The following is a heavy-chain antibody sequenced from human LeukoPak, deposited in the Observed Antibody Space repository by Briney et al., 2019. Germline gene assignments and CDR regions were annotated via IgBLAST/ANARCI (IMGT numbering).Heavy chain of an antibody. CDR3: ARAGGDGDYDPLDYYYMDV. D-gene: IGHD4-17*01. Sequence: GGSLRLSCAASGFTFSSYSMNWVRQAPGKGLEWVSSISSSSSYIYYADSVKGRFTISRDNAKNSLYLQMNSLRAEDTALYYCARAGGDGDYDPLDYYYMDVWGKGTTVTVSS. CDR2: ISSSSSYI. J-gene: IGHJ6*03. CDR1: GFTFSSYS. V-gene: IGHV3-21*04.